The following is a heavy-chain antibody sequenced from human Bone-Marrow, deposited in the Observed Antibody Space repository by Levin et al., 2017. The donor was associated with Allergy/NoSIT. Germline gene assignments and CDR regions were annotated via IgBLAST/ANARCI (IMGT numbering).Heavy chain of an antibody. CDR2: IYYSGST. Sequence: ASETLSLTCTVSGGSISSYYWSWIRQPPGKGLEWIGYIYYSGSTNYNPSLKSRVTISVDTSKNQFSLKLSSVTAADTAVYYCARGALGYCSGGSCPVSWALYFDYWGQGTLVTVSS. CDR3: ARGALGYCSGGSCPVSWALYFDY. CDR1: GGSISSYY. V-gene: IGHV4-59*01. D-gene: IGHD2-15*01. J-gene: IGHJ4*02.